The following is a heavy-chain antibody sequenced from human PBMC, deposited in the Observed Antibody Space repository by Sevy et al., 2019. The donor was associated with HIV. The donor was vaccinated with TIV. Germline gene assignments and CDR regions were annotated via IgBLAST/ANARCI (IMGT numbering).Heavy chain of an antibody. CDR1: GFTFSSYW. Sequence: GGSLRLSCAASGFTFSSYWMHWVRQAPGKGLVWVSGISADGSRTVYEDSVKGRFTISRDNSKNTLFLVMNSLRAEDTAVYYCAKDYMLNLWRGYFDSWGQGTLVTVSS. CDR2: ISADGSRT. J-gene: IGHJ4*02. V-gene: IGHV3-74*01. CDR3: AKDYMLNLWRGYFDS. D-gene: IGHD3-3*01.